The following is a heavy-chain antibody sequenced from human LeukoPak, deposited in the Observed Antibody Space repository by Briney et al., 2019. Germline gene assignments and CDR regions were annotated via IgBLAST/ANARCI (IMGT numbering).Heavy chain of an antibody. CDR2: IYYSGST. Sequence: SETLSLTCTVSGGSISSSSYYWGWIRQPPGKGLEWIGSIYYSGSTYYNPSLKSRVTISVDTSKNQFSLKLSSVTAADTAVYYCARVEGGYDILTGPYGPFDYWGQGTLVTVSS. V-gene: IGHV4-39*07. CDR3: ARVEGGYDILTGPYGPFDY. D-gene: IGHD3-9*01. CDR1: GGSISSSSYY. J-gene: IGHJ4*02.